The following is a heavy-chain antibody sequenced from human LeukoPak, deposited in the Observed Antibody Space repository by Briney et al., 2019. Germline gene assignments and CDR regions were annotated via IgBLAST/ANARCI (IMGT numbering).Heavy chain of an antibody. Sequence: GGSLRLSCAASGFTLSSYSMNWVRQAPGKGLEWVSSISSSSSYIYYADSVKGRFTISRDNAKNSLYLQMNSLRAEDTAVYYCARDSTPTYYYDSSGSNLFDYWGQGTLVTVSS. CDR3: ARDSTPTYYYDSSGSNLFDY. V-gene: IGHV3-21*01. CDR1: GFTLSSYS. J-gene: IGHJ4*02. CDR2: ISSSSSYI. D-gene: IGHD3-22*01.